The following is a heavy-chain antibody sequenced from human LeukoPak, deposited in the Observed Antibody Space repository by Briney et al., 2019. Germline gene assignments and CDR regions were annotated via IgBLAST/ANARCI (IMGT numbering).Heavy chain of an antibody. V-gene: IGHV1-2*02. Sequence: ASVKVSCKASGYTFTGYYMHWVRQSPGQGLEWMGWINPNSGGTNYAQKFQGRVTMTKDTSTNTVYMHLSSLSSDDTAVYYCARAATIVATIEGAFDIWGQGTMVTVSS. D-gene: IGHD5-12*01. CDR1: GYTFTGYY. CDR3: ARAATIVATIEGAFDI. CDR2: INPNSGGT. J-gene: IGHJ3*02.